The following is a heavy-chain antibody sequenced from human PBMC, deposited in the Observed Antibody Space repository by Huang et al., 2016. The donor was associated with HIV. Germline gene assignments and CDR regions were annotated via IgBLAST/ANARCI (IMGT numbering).Heavy chain of an antibody. CDR1: GFTFSSYG. V-gene: IGHV3-30*18. CDR2: ISYDAKTK. CDR3: AKGGSAAAVLDF. Sequence: WSLRISCAASGFTFSSYGMHWVRQAPGKGLEWVAVISYDAKTKYYADSVKGRFSISRDNSKTTVYLQLNSLRVEDTAVYYCAKGGSAAAVLDFWGQGTLVTVSS. D-gene: IGHD6-13*01. J-gene: IGHJ4*02.